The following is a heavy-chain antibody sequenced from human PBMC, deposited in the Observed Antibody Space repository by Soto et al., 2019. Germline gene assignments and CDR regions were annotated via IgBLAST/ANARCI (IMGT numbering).Heavy chain of an antibody. V-gene: IGHV4-59*01. D-gene: IGHD4-17*01. Sequence: QVQLQESGPGLVKPSETLSLTCTVSGGSISSYYWSWIRQPPGKGLEWIGYIYYSGSTNYNPALQSRVTISVDTSTNQFSLKRSSVTAADTAVYYCARRYGAAFDYWGQGTLVTVSS. J-gene: IGHJ4*02. CDR1: GGSISSYY. CDR2: IYYSGST. CDR3: ARRYGAAFDY.